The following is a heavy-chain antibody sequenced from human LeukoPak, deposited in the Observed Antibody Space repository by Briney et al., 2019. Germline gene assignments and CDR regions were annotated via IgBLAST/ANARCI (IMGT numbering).Heavy chain of an antibody. V-gene: IGHV3-23*01. CDR2: ISGSGGST. CDR1: GFTFSSRA. Sequence: PGGSLRLSCAASGFTFSSRAMSWVRQAPGKGLEWVSAISGSGGSTYYADSVKGRFTISRDNSKNTLYLQMNSLRAEDTAVYYCAKGGIVVVVAADNWFDPWGQGTLVTVSS. CDR3: AKGGIVVVVAADNWFDP. J-gene: IGHJ5*02. D-gene: IGHD2-15*01.